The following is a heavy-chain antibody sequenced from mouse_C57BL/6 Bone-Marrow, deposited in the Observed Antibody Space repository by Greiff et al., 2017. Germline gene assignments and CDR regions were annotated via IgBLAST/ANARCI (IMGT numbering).Heavy chain of an antibody. CDR2: IRSKSNNYAT. Sequence: EVKLMESGGGLVQPKGSLKLSCAASGFSFNTYAMNWVRQAPGKGLEWVARIRSKSNNYATYYADSVKDRFTISRDDSESMLHLQMNDLKTEDTAMYYCVRRVVDYWGQGTSVTVSS. V-gene: IGHV10-1*01. D-gene: IGHD1-3*01. CDR3: VRRVVDY. J-gene: IGHJ4*01. CDR1: GFSFNTYA.